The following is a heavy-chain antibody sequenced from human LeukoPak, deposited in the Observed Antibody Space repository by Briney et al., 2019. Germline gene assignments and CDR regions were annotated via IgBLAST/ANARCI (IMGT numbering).Heavy chain of an antibody. Sequence: PGGSLRLSCAASGFTVSSNYMSWVRQAPGKGLEWIGSIYHSGSTYYNPSLKSRVTISVDTSKSQFSLKLSSVSAADTAVYYCSSPSKVEHAFDIWGQGTMVSVSS. CDR3: SSPSKVEHAFDI. V-gene: IGHV4-59*05. CDR1: GFTVSSNY. J-gene: IGHJ3*02. CDR2: IYHSGST. D-gene: IGHD4-23*01.